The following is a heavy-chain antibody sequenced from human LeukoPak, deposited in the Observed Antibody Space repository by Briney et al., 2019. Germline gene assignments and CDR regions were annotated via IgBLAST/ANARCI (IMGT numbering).Heavy chain of an antibody. D-gene: IGHD6-19*01. CDR1: GFTFSSYA. V-gene: IGHV3-23*01. CDR3: AKRHSSGWSPDPSFDY. J-gene: IGHJ4*02. Sequence: PGGSLRLSCAASGFTFSSYAMSWVRQAPGKGLEWVSAISGSGGSTYYADSVKGRFTISRDNSKNTLYLQMNSLRAEDTAVYYCAKRHSSGWSPDPSFDYWGQGTLVTVSS. CDR2: ISGSGGST.